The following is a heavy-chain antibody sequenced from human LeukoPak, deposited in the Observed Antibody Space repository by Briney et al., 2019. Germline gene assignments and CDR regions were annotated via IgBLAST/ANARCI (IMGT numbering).Heavy chain of an antibody. D-gene: IGHD3-3*01. Sequence: GGSLRLSCAASGFTFSSYWMSWVRQAPGKGLEWVANIKQDGSEKYYVDSVKGRFTISRDNAKNSLYLQMNSLRAEDTAVYYCARIEGQGVITIFGAVNYFDYWGQGTVVTVSS. V-gene: IGHV3-7*01. CDR2: IKQDGSEK. J-gene: IGHJ4*02. CDR3: ARIEGQGVITIFGAVNYFDY. CDR1: GFTFSSYW.